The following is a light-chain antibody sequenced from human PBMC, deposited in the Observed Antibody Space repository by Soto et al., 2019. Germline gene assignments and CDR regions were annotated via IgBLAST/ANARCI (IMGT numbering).Light chain of an antibody. V-gene: IGLV2-8*01. J-gene: IGLJ1*01. CDR3: CSYADNYSYV. CDR1: SSDIGAYKY. CDR2: DVN. Sequence: QSVLTQPPSASGSPGQSVTISCTGTSSDIGAYKYVSWYQQHPGKAPKLMIYDVNKRPSGVPDRFSGSKSGNTASLTISGLQAEDEADYYCCSYADNYSYVFGTGTKVTV.